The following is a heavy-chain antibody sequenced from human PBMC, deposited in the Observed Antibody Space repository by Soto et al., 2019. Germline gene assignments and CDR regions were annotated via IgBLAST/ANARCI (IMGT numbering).Heavy chain of an antibody. CDR2: IIPIVGIP. CDR1: GGTFSSYS. Sequence: GASVKVSCKASGGTFSSYSVSWVRQAPGQGLEWMGGIIPIVGIPNYAQKFQGRVTISADASTNTVYMDLRSLRSEDAAVYYCARDQYGCQDKYYATDVWGQGTTVTVSS. D-gene: IGHD2-2*01. CDR3: ARDQYGCQDKYYATDV. V-gene: IGHV1-69*10. J-gene: IGHJ6*02.